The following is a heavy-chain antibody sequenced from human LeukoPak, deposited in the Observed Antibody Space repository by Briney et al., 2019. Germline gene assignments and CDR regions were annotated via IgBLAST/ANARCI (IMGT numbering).Heavy chain of an antibody. CDR2: ISSSGSTI. CDR3: ARPFPDSSGYHSIDY. J-gene: IGHJ4*02. Sequence: PGGSLRLSCAASGFTFSDYYMSWIRQAPGKGLEWVSYISSSGSTIYYADSVKGRFTISRDNAKNSLYLQMNSLRAEDTAVYYCARPFPDSSGYHSIDYWGQGTLVTVSS. CDR1: GFTFSDYY. D-gene: IGHD3-22*01. V-gene: IGHV3-11*01.